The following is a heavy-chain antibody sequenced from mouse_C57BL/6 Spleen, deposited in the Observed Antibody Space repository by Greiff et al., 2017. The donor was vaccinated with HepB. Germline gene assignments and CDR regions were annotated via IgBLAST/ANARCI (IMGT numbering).Heavy chain of an antibody. J-gene: IGHJ3*01. CDR3: ARGYVAY. D-gene: IGHD1-2*01. V-gene: IGHV5-17*01. CDR2: ISSGSSTN. CDR1: GFTFSDYG. Sequence: EVQVVESGGGLVKPGGSLKLSCAASGFTFSDYGMHWVRQAPEKGLEWVAYISSGSSTNYYPDTVKGRFTISRDNAKNTLFLQMTSLRSEDTAMYYCARGYVAYWGQGTLVTVSA.